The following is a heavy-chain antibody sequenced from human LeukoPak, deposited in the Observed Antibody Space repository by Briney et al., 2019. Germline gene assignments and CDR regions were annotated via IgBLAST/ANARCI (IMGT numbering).Heavy chain of an antibody. Sequence: SETLSLTCTVSGVSISSYYWTWIRQPAGKGLEWIGRVYTSGSTNYNPSLKSRVTTSVDTSKNQFSLKLSSVTAADTAVYYCARGATAMVRGVIITSYYFDYWGQGTLVTVSS. CDR2: VYTSGST. CDR3: ARGATAMVRGVIITSYYFDY. CDR1: GVSISSYY. V-gene: IGHV4-4*07. J-gene: IGHJ4*02. D-gene: IGHD3-10*01.